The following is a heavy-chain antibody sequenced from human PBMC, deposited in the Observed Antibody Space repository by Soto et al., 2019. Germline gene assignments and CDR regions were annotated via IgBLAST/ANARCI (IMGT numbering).Heavy chain of an antibody. CDR3: ARDWKGAEGFDP. J-gene: IGHJ5*02. CDR1: GYTVSTYG. D-gene: IGHD1-1*01. Sequence: QVQLVQSGAEVKKHGASVKVSCKASGYTVSTYGFSWVRQAPGQGLEWMGWIGADNGDTSYAQNFLGRVTMTTDTSTTTSYMELRSLTSDDTAVYFCARDWKGAEGFDPWGQGTLVTVSS. CDR2: IGADNGDT. V-gene: IGHV1-18*01.